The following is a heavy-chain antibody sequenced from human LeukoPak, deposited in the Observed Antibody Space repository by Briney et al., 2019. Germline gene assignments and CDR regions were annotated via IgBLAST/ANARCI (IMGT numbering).Heavy chain of an antibody. D-gene: IGHD3-10*01. CDR3: ARTTMVRGTYYMDV. CDR1: GGSFSAYY. J-gene: IGHJ6*03. CDR2: INHSGST. V-gene: IGHV4-34*01. Sequence: SETLSLTCDVYGGSFSAYYWSWIRQPPGKGLEWIAEINHSGSTNYNPSLKSRVTISIDTSKNQFSLKLSSVTAADTAVYYCARTTMVRGTYYMDVWGKGTTVTISS.